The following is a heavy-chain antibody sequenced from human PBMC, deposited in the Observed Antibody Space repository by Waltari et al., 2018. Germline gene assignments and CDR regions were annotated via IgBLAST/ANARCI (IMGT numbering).Heavy chain of an antibody. J-gene: IGHJ4*02. CDR1: GYTFTAFF. CDR2: INPKRGDT. Sequence: QVQLVQSGAEVKKSGASVKVSCTASGYTFTAFFIHWVPQAPGQGLEGMGRINPKRGDTSYAQRFQGRVTMTGDTSITTAYMELTGLRSDDTAIYYCARSGGGTTTFGVAEWGQGSLVTVSS. V-gene: IGHV1-2*06. D-gene: IGHD3-3*01. CDR3: ARSGGGTTTFGVAE.